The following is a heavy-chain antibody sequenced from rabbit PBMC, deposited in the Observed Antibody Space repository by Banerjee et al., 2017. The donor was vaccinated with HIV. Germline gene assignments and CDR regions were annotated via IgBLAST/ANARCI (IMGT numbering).Heavy chain of an antibody. CDR3: ARATMMLVINL. J-gene: IGHJ4*01. Sequence: QLEESGGGLVQPGGSLTLSCKASGFDFSSCYMSWVRQAPGKGLEWIGYIDPVFGGTYYASWVNGRFTISSHNAQNTLYLQLNSLTAADTATYFCARATMMLVINLWGQGTLVTAS. CDR2: IDPVFGGT. CDR1: GFDFSSCY. V-gene: IGHV1S7*01. D-gene: IGHD2-1*01.